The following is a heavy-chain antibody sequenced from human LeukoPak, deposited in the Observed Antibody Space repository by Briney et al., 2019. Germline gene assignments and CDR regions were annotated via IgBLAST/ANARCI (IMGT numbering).Heavy chain of an antibody. CDR2: ISSSSSTI. CDR1: VFTFSSYS. J-gene: IGHJ3*02. D-gene: IGHD5-18*01. V-gene: IGHV3-48*01. CDR3: ARGGRGYSYGGAFDI. Sequence: PGGSLRLSCAASVFTFSSYSMNSVRQAPGKGLEWVSYISSSSSTIYYADSVKGRFTISRDNAKNSLYLQMNSLRAEDTAVYYCARGGRGYSYGGAFDIWGQGTMVTVSS.